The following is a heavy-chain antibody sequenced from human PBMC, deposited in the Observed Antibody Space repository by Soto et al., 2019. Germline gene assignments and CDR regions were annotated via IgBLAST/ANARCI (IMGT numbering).Heavy chain of an antibody. CDR3: ARSHGPSGNYDLDC. J-gene: IGHJ4*02. D-gene: IGHD4-4*01. CDR2: IDWADDK. V-gene: IGHV2-70*13. Sequence: SGPTLVNPTQTLTLTCTFSGFSLTTSGMCVSWIRQPPGKALEWLALIDWADDKYYSTSLKTRLTISKDTSKNQVVLTMTNVDPVDTATYYCARSHGPSGNYDLDCWGQGTQVTVSS. CDR1: GFSLTTSGMC.